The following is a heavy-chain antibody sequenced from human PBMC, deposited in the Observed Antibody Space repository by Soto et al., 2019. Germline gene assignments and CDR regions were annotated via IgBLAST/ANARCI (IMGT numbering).Heavy chain of an antibody. V-gene: IGHV4-59*08. CDR1: GGSISSYY. D-gene: IGHD3-9*01. CDR3: ASLNFDILTGYYAFDL. J-gene: IGHJ3*01. Sequence: PSETLSLTCTVSGGSISSYYWSWIRQSPEKGLEYIGYISYSGSTNYNPSLKSRVTTSLDTSKNQFSLKLSSVTAADTAIYYCASLNFDILTGYYAFDLWGQGTMVTVSS. CDR2: ISYSGST.